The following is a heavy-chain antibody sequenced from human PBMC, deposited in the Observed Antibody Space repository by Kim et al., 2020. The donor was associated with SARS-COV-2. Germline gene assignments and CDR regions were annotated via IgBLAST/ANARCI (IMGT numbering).Heavy chain of an antibody. D-gene: IGHD3-10*01. V-gene: IGHV1-69*13. CDR2: IIPIFGTA. J-gene: IGHJ6*02. CDR3: AWVRGEDYYYGMDV. Sequence: SVKVSCKASGGTFSSYAISWVRQAPGQGLEWMGGIIPIFGTANYAQKFQGRVTITADESTSTAYMELSSLRSEDTAVYYCAWVRGEDYYYGMDVWGQGTTVTVSS. CDR1: GGTFSSYA.